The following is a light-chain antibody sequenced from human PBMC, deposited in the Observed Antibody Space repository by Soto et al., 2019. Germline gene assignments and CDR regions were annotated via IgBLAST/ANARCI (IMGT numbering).Light chain of an antibody. CDR1: NIGSKS. CDR3: QVWDSSSDHGV. J-gene: IGLJ2*01. Sequence: SYELTQPPSVSVAPGKTARITCGGNNIGSKSVHGYQQKPGQAPVLVIYYDSDRPSGIPERFSGSNSGNTATLTISRVEAGDEADYYCQVWDSSSDHGVFGGGTKVTVL. V-gene: IGLV3-21*04. CDR2: YDS.